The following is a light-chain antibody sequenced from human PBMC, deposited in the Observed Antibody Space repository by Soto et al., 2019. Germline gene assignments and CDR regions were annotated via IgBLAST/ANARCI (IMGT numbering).Light chain of an antibody. CDR3: QQYDNLPLT. Sequence: DIQMTHSPSSLSASVGDRVTITCQASQDINNYLNWYQQKPGKAPKLLIHDVSKLETGVPSRFSGSGSGTDFSFTINRLQAEDIATYYCQQYDNLPLTFGGGTKVEIK. CDR2: DVS. J-gene: IGKJ4*01. V-gene: IGKV1-33*01. CDR1: QDINNY.